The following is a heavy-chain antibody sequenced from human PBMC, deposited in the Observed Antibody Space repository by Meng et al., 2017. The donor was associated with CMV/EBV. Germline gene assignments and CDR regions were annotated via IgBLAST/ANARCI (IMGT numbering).Heavy chain of an antibody. J-gene: IGHJ4*02. D-gene: IGHD6-6*01. CDR2: IYYSGST. V-gene: IGHV4-39*01. CDR3: ARLARRKFSSIAARDTDY. CDR1: GGSISSSSYY. Sequence: GSLRLSCTVSGGSISSSSYYWGWIRQPPGKGLEWIGCIYYSGSTYYNPSLKSRVTISVDTSKNQFSLKLSSVTAADTAVYYCARLARRKFSSIAARDTDYWGQGTLVTVSS.